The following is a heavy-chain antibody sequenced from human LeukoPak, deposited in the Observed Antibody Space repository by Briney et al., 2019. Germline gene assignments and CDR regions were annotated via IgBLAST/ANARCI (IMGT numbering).Heavy chain of an antibody. CDR1: GYTFTSYY. J-gene: IGHJ4*02. V-gene: IGHV1-46*01. CDR3: ARDDYGDF. Sequence: ASVQVSCKASGYTFTSYYMNWVRQAPAQGLEWMGIINPSGGSTRNAHEFQGRVTMTRDTSKSTVYMELSSLRSEDTAVYYCARDDYGDFWGQGTLVTVSS. CDR2: INPSGGST.